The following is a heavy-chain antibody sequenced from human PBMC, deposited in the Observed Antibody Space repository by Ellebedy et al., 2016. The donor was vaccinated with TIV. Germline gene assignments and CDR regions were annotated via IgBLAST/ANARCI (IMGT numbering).Heavy chain of an antibody. J-gene: IGHJ4*02. CDR3: VRDPWLVMDY. V-gene: IGHV3-20*04. CDR2: ITYNGGSP. CDR1: GFTFSNYW. D-gene: IGHD6-19*01. Sequence: GGSLRLSCAASGFTFSNYWMHWVRQVPGKGLVWVSAITYNGGSPTYADSVKGRFTISRDNAKNSLYLQMNSLRVDDTGMYYCVRDPWLVMDYWGQGILVTVSS.